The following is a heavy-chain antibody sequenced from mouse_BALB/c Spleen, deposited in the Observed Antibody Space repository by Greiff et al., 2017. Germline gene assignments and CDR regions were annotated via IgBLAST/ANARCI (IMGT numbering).Heavy chain of an antibody. CDR3: ARGWGKSFDY. D-gene: IGHD1-3*01. J-gene: IGHJ2*01. V-gene: IGHV1-7*01. CDR2: INPSTGYT. Sequence: VQLQQSGAELAKPGASVKMSCKASGYTFTSYWMHWVKQRPGQGLEWIGYINPSTGYTEYNQKFKDKATLTADKSSSTAYMQLSSLTSEDSAVYYCARGWGKSFDYWGQGTTLTVSS. CDR1: GYTFTSYW.